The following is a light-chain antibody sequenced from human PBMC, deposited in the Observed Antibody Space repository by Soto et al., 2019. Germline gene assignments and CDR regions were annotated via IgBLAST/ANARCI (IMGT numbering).Light chain of an antibody. CDR3: QQYNTYSPERT. J-gene: IGKJ1*01. CDR2: DAS. V-gene: IGKV1-5*01. Sequence: DIQMTQSPSTLSGSVGDRVTITCRAGRTISSWLAWYQQKPGKAPTLLIYDASSLDSGAPSRFSGSGSGTEFTLTISSLQPDDFATYYCQQYNTYSPERTFGQGTKVDIK. CDR1: RTISSW.